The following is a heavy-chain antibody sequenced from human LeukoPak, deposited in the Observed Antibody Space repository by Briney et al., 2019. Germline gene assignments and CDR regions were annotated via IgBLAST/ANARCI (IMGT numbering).Heavy chain of an antibody. CDR1: GYTFTGYY. Sequence: ASVKVSCKASGYTFTGYYMHWVRQAPGQGLEWMGWINPSSGGTNYAQKFQGRVTMTRDTSISTAYMELSRLRSDDTAVYYCARGRITMVRGEAYYYYMDVWGKGTTVTISS. J-gene: IGHJ6*03. V-gene: IGHV1-2*02. D-gene: IGHD3-10*01. CDR2: INPSSGGT. CDR3: ARGRITMVRGEAYYYYMDV.